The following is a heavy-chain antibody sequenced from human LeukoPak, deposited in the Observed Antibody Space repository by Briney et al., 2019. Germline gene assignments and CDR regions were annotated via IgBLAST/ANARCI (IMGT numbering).Heavy chain of an antibody. J-gene: IGHJ4*02. CDR2: IYHSGSS. Sequence: ETLSLTCTVSGGSISSYYWSWIRQPPGKGLEWIGYIYHSGSSNYNPSLKSRVTISVDTSKKQFSLKLSSATAADTAVYYCARASMGYSSSWYFDYWGQGTLVTVSS. D-gene: IGHD6-13*01. CDR1: GGSISSYY. V-gene: IGHV4-59*01. CDR3: ARASMGYSSSWYFDY.